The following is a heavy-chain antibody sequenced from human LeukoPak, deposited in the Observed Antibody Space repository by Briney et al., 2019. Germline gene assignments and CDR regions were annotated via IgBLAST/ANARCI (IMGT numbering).Heavy chain of an antibody. D-gene: IGHD3-10*02. Sequence: GGSLRLSCAASGFTFSSSAMSWLRQAPGKGLEWVSYISSSGSTIYYADSVKGRFTISRDNAKNSLYLQMNSLRAEDTAVYYCAELGITMIGGVWGKGTPVTISS. J-gene: IGHJ6*04. CDR3: AELGITMIGGV. CDR1: GFTFSSSA. CDR2: ISSSGSTI. V-gene: IGHV3-48*03.